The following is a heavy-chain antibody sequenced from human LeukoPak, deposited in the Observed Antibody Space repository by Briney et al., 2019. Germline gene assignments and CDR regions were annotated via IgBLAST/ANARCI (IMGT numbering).Heavy chain of an antibody. V-gene: IGHV4-31*03. CDR1: GGSISSGGYY. J-gene: IGHJ5*02. D-gene: IGHD5-18*01. Sequence: PSQTLSLTCTVSGGSISSGGYYWSWIRQHPGKGLEWIGYIYYSGSTYYNPSLKRRVTISVDTSKNQFSLKLSSVTAADTAVYYCARDRTDGYGGGYWLDPWGQGTLVTVSS. CDR2: IYYSGST. CDR3: ARDRTDGYGGGYWLDP.